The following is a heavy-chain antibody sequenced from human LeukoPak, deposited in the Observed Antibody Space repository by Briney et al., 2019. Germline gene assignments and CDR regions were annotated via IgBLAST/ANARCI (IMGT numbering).Heavy chain of an antibody. CDR1: GGTFSSYA. D-gene: IGHD4-17*01. CDR2: IIPIFGTA. CDR3: ARLWATVIDWGAFDI. Sequence: GASVKVSCKASGGTFSSYAISWVRQAPGQGLEWMGGIIPIFGTANYAQKFQGRVTITADESTSTAYMELSSLRSEDTAVYYCARLWATVIDWGAFDIWGQGTMITVSS. V-gene: IGHV1-69*13. J-gene: IGHJ3*02.